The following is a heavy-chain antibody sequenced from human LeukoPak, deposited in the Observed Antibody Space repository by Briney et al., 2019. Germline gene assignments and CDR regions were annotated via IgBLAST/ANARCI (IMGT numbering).Heavy chain of an antibody. CDR3: ARKERPYYYDSSGAHDAFDI. CDR2: INPNSGGT. CDR1: GYTFTVYY. Sequence: ASVKVSCKASGYTFTVYYMHWVRQAPGQGLEWMGWINPNSGGTNYAQKFQGRVTMTRDTSISTAYMELSRLRSDDTAVYYCARKERPYYYDSSGAHDAFDIWGQGTMVTVSS. V-gene: IGHV1-2*02. J-gene: IGHJ3*02. D-gene: IGHD3-22*01.